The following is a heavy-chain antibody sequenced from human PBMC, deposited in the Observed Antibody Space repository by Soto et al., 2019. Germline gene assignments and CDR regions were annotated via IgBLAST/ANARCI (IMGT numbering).Heavy chain of an antibody. V-gene: IGHV3-48*02. Sequence: GGSLRVSCVASRFIFSSDAMNWVRQAPGKGLEWISFNSISSASIYYADSVKGRFTISRDNAGNSLYLQMNSLRDEDTAVYYCVGVSTYLEYWGQGTLVTVSP. CDR3: VGVSTYLEY. J-gene: IGHJ4*02. CDR1: RFIFSSDA. CDR2: NSISSASI.